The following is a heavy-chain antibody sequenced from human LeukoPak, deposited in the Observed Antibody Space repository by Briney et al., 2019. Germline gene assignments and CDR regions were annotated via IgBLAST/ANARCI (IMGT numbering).Heavy chain of an antibody. Sequence: GGSLRPSCVASGFTFSNYAMTWVRQAPGEGLEWVAFISQSGGRSTDYADSVRGRFTISRDNSEDTLYLQMNSLRAEDTAVYHCARDLGCSTSSCRYNWFDPWGQGTLVTVSS. V-gene: IGHV3-23*01. CDR2: ISQSGGRST. CDR3: ARDLGCSTSSCRYNWFDP. CDR1: GFTFSNYA. J-gene: IGHJ5*02. D-gene: IGHD2-2*01.